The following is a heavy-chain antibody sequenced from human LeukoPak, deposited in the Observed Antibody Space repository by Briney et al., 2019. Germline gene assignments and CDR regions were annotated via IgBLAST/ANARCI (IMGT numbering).Heavy chain of an antibody. CDR3: AKPGTGWGAFDI. Sequence: QTGGSLRLSCAASGFTFSSYGMHWVRQAPGKGLEWVAVISHDGSNKYYADSVKGRFTISRDNSKNTLYLQMNSLRAEDTAVYYCAKPGTGWGAFDIWGQGTMVTVSS. CDR2: ISHDGSNK. D-gene: IGHD3/OR15-3a*01. J-gene: IGHJ3*02. V-gene: IGHV3-30*18. CDR1: GFTFSSYG.